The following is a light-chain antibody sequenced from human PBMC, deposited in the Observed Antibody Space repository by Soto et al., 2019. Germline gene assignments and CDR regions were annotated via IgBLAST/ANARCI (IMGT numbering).Light chain of an antibody. Sequence: QAVVTQPPSASGTPGQRVTLSCSGSSSNIGSNTVNWYQQLPGTAPKLLIYSNNQRPSGVPDRFSGSTSGTSASLAISGLQSEDEADYYCAAWDDSLNGVVFGGGTKLTVL. CDR1: SSNIGSNT. CDR3: AAWDDSLNGVV. CDR2: SNN. J-gene: IGLJ2*01. V-gene: IGLV1-44*01.